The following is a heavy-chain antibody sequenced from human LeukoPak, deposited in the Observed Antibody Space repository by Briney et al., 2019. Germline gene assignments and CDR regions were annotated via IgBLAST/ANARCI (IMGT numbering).Heavy chain of an antibody. CDR2: ISAYNGNT. CDR1: GGTFSSYA. CDR3: ARGPDDSSSWYIKLGFDY. J-gene: IGHJ4*02. D-gene: IGHD6-13*01. Sequence: ASVKVSCKASGGTFSSYAISWVRQAPGQGLEWMGWISAYNGNTNYAQKLQGRVTMTTDTSTSTAYMELRSLRSDDTAVYYCARGPDDSSSWYIKLGFDYWGQGILVTVSS. V-gene: IGHV1-18*01.